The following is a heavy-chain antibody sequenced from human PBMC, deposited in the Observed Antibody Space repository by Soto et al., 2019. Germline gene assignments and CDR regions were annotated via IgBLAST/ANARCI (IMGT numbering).Heavy chain of an antibody. D-gene: IGHD6-19*01. J-gene: IGHJ4*02. CDR3: AKGADSSGWYCLDY. Sequence: GGSLRLSCAASGFTFSSYAMSWVRQAPGKGLEWVSAISGSGGSTYYADSVKGRFTISRDNSKNTLYLQMNSLRAVDTAVYYCAKGADSSGWYCLDYWGQGTLVTVSS. CDR2: ISGSGGST. CDR1: GFTFSSYA. V-gene: IGHV3-23*01.